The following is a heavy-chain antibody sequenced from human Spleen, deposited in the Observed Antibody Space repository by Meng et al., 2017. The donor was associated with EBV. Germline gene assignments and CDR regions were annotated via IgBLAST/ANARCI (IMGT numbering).Heavy chain of an antibody. Sequence: QMQLQESGPGLVKPSETLSLTCTVSGDSVRSLGYHWTWIRQPPGKGLEWIGEINHSGNTNYNPSLKSRVTISVDTSKRQFSLKLTSMTAADTAVYYCATWWGKGYYWGQETLVTVSS. CDR2: INHSGNT. V-gene: IGHV4-39*07. J-gene: IGHJ4*02. CDR1: GDSVRSLGYH. D-gene: IGHD2-8*02. CDR3: ATWWGKGYY.